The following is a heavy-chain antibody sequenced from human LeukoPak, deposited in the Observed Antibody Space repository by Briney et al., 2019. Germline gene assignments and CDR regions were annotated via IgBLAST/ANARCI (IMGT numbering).Heavy chain of an antibody. V-gene: IGHV4-34*01. CDR2: IYYSGST. J-gene: IGHJ4*02. CDR1: GGSFSGYY. Sequence: SETLSLTCAVYGGSFSGYYWSWIRQPPGKGLEWIGSIYYSGSTYYNPSLKSRVTISVDTSKNQFSLKLSSVTAADTAVYYCARRLAAAAFDYWGQGTLVTVSS. CDR3: ARRLAAAAFDY. D-gene: IGHD6-13*01.